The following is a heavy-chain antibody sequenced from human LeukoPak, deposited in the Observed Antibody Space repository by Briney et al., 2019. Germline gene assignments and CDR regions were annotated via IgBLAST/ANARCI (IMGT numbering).Heavy chain of an antibody. J-gene: IGHJ3*02. D-gene: IGHD1-7*01. V-gene: IGHV3-21*01. CDR2: ISSSSSYI. CDR1: GFTFSSYS. CDR3: ARGGTWQGESGAFDI. Sequence: PGGSLRLSCAASGFTFSSYSMNWVRQAPGKGLEWVSSISSSSSYIYYADSVKGRFTISRDNAKNSLYLQMNSLRAEDTAVYYCARGGTWQGESGAFDIWGQGTMVTVSS.